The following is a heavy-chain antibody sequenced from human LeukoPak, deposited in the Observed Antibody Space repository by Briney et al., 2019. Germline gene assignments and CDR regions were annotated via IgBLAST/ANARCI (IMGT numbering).Heavy chain of an antibody. Sequence: GSLRLSCAASGFTFSDFSMSWIRHAPGKGLEWLAYISGTGSTIYYADSVRGRFTISRDKAKRSVYLQMDSLRVEDTAVYYCVRDLGSDSSGYYHYWGQGTLVIVSS. CDR3: VRDLGSDSSGYYHY. V-gene: IGHV3-11*01. J-gene: IGHJ4*02. CDR2: ISGTGSTI. CDR1: GFTFSDFS. D-gene: IGHD3-22*01.